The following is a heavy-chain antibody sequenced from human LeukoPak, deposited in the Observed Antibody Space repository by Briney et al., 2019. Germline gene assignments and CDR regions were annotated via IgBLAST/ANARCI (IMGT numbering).Heavy chain of an antibody. CDR2: ISYSGNT. CDR1: GGSISSSSYY. D-gene: IGHD6-13*01. J-gene: IGHJ4*02. Sequence: SETLSLTXTVSGGSISSSSYYWGWIRQPPGKGLEWIGTISYSGNTYYNSSLRSRVTMSVDTSKNQFSLKLRSVTAADTAVYYCARRTAAAGHDYWGQGTLVTVSS. V-gene: IGHV4-39*01. CDR3: ARRTAAAGHDY.